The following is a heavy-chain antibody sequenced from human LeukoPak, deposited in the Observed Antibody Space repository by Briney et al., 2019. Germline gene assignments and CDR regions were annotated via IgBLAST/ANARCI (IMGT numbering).Heavy chain of an antibody. CDR2: IFYSGGT. Sequence: PSEALSLTCTVSGGSISSGGYYWSWLRQPPGKGLEWIGYIFYSGGTKYNPSLKSRVAISIAMSKTQFSLNLNSVTAADTAVYYCARGGYGDYKLHYYHYGMDVWGQGTTVTVSS. V-gene: IGHV4-61*08. CDR3: ARGGYGDYKLHYYHYGMDV. J-gene: IGHJ6*02. CDR1: GGSISSGGYY. D-gene: IGHD4-17*01.